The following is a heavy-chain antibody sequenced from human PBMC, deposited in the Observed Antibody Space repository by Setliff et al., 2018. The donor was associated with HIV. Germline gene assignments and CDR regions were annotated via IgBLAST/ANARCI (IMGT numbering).Heavy chain of an antibody. J-gene: IGHJ4*02. Sequence: PSETLSLTCTVSGGSINTYYWTWIRQSPGKGLEWIGYFYHSGSTNYNPSLKSRVSISVDTSKNEFSLNLRSLTAADTAVYYCARSGCTSCPMGYWGQGTLVTVSS. CDR2: FYHSGST. CDR3: ARSGCTSCPMGY. D-gene: IGHD2-2*01. CDR1: GGSINTYY. V-gene: IGHV4-59*12.